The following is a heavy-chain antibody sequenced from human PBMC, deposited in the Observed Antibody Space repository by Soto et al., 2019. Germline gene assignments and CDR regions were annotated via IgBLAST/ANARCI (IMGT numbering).Heavy chain of an antibody. CDR3: AKDRPRRTSGYFFDY. V-gene: IGHV3-73*01. CDR2: IRNKANGYAT. D-gene: IGHD1-1*01. J-gene: IGHJ4*02. CDR1: GFNFNIAA. Sequence: PGGSLRLSCEASGFNFNIAAIHWVRQASGKGLEWVGLIRNKANGYATAYAPSVKGRITVSRDDSKNTVSLHMNSLRAEDTALYYCAKDRPRRTSGYFFDYWGQGTPVTVSS.